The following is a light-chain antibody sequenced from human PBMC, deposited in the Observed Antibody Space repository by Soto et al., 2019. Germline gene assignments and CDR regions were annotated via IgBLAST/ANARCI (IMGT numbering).Light chain of an antibody. CDR2: GAS. J-gene: IGKJ1*01. CDR3: QQYGSSPGT. CDR1: QSVSSSY. Sequence: EIVLTQSPGTLSLSPGERATLSCRASQSVSSSYLAWYQQKPGQAPRLLIYGASSSATGIPDRFSGSGSGTVFTLNISRLEPEDFAVYYCQQYGSSPGTFGQGTKVEIK. V-gene: IGKV3-20*01.